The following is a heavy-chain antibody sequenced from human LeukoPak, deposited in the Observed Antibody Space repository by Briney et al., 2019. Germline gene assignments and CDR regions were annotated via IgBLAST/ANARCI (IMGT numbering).Heavy chain of an antibody. CDR2: ITATTRST. J-gene: IGHJ3*01. Sequence: GGSLRLSCAASGFTFSGYAICWVRQAPGKGLEWVSTITATTRSTSYADSVKGRFTISRDNSKRTLYLQMNSLRVEDTAMYYCANNPKGDYVGAFDFWGQGTLVSVSS. D-gene: IGHD4-23*01. CDR1: GFTFSGYA. V-gene: IGHV3-23*01. CDR3: ANNPKGDYVGAFDF.